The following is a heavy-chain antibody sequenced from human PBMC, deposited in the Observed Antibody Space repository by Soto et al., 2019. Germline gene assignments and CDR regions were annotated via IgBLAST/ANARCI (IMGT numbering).Heavy chain of an antibody. Sequence: GALRLSCAASGFTFSSYAMSWVRQAPGKGLEWVSAISGSGGSTYYADSVKGRFTISRDNSKNTLYLQMNSLRAEDTAVYYCAKPVVLAVAGWHYWGQGTLVTVSS. D-gene: IGHD6-19*01. CDR3: AKPVVLAVAGWHY. CDR1: GFTFSSYA. J-gene: IGHJ4*02. CDR2: ISGSGGST. V-gene: IGHV3-23*01.